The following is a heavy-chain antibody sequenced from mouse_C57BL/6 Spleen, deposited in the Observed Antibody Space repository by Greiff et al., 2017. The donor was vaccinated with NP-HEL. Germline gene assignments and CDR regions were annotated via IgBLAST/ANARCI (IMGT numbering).Heavy chain of an antibody. V-gene: IGHV1-72*01. CDR1: GYTFTSYW. CDR3: ASGGTVVATDWYFDV. J-gene: IGHJ1*03. CDR2: IDPNSGGT. D-gene: IGHD1-1*01. Sequence: VQLQQPGAELVKPGASVKLSCKASGYTFTSYWMHWVKQRPGRGLEWIGRIDPNSGGTKYNEKFKSKATLTVDKPSSTAYMQLSSLTSEDSAVYYCASGGTVVATDWYFDVWGTGTTVTVSS.